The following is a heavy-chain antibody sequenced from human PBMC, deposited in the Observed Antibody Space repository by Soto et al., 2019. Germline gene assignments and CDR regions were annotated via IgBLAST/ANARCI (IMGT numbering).Heavy chain of an antibody. CDR3: ARLGVWGSYRPQYFDH. V-gene: IGHV4-39*01. CDR1: GASIFSSNLY. J-gene: IGHJ4*02. D-gene: IGHD3-16*02. CDR2: IYESGST. Sequence: SETLSLTCTISGASIFSSNLYWGWVRQPPGKGPEWIGSIYESGSTYFNPSLQSRVTMSVDTSKNQFSLHLTSVTAADTAMYYCARLGVWGSYRPQYFDHWGQGTLVTVSS.